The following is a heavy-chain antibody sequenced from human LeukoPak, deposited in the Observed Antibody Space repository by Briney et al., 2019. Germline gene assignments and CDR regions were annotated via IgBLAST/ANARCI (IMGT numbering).Heavy chain of an antibody. J-gene: IGHJ6*02. Sequence: GGSLRLSCAASGFSFSSSSMNWVRQAPGKGLEWVSSISSSSYIYYADSVKGRFTISRDNAKNSLYLQVNSLRAEDTAVYYCAGDLVVVAATGSDGYYYGMDVWGQGTTVTVSS. CDR2: ISSSSYI. CDR1: GFSFSSSS. V-gene: IGHV3-21*01. D-gene: IGHD2-15*01. CDR3: AGDLVVVAATGSDGYYYGMDV.